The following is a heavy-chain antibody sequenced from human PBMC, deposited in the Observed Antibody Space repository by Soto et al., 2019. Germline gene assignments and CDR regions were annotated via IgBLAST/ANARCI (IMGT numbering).Heavy chain of an antibody. CDR3: ARMYSSGSGWFHP. CDR2: FYSSGSI. J-gene: IGHJ5*02. V-gene: IGHV4-31*03. D-gene: IGHD3-22*01. CDR1: GYSITAGGYY. Sequence: LTCSVSGYSITAGGYYWSWIRQHPGKGLEWIGSFYSSGSIIYNPSLKSRVSISGDTSRNQFSMTLTSVTAADTALYYCARMYSSGSGWFHPWGQGTLVTVSS.